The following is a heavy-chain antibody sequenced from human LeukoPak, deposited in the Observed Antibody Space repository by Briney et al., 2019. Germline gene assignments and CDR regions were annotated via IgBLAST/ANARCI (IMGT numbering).Heavy chain of an antibody. CDR1: GFTVSSNY. CDR3: VRDPLSGSSQGDAFDI. V-gene: IGHV3-53*04. CDR2: IYSGGST. D-gene: IGHD1-26*01. J-gene: IGHJ3*02. Sequence: PGGSLRLSCAASGFTVSSNYMSWVRQAPGKGLEWVSVIYSGGSTYYADSVKGRFTISRHNSKNTLYLQMNSLRAEDTAVYYCVRDPLSGSSQGDAFDIWGQGTMVTVSS.